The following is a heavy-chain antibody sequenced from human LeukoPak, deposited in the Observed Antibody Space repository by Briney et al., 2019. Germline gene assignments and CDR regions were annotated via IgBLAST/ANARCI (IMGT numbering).Heavy chain of an antibody. CDR1: GGSISSGGYY. CDR2: IYYSGST. CDR3: ARDGRAAVIAPYWYFDL. D-gene: IGHD2-15*01. J-gene: IGHJ2*01. V-gene: IGHV4-31*03. Sequence: SQTLSLTCTVSGGSISSGGYYWSWIRQHPGKGLEWTGYIYYSGSTYYNPSLKSRVTISVDTSKNQFSLKLSSVTAADTAVYYCARDGRAAVIAPYWYFDLWGQGTLVTVSS.